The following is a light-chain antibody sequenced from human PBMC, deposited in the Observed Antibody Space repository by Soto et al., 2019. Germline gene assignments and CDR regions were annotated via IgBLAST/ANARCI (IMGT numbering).Light chain of an antibody. CDR3: HQYNSWPPGT. V-gene: IGKV3-15*01. J-gene: IGKJ2*01. CDR2: DAS. CDR1: QSLTSSY. Sequence: PGARATLSCRASQSLTSSYLAWYQQKPGQSPRLLISDASTRATGIPARFSGSGSGTEFTLTISSLQSEDFALYYCHQYNSWPPGTFGQGTKVDI.